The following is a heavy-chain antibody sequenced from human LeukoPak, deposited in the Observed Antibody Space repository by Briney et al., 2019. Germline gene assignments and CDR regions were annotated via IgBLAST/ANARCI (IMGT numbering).Heavy chain of an antibody. Sequence: SETLSLTCTVPGGSISSYYWSWIRQPPGKGLEWIGYIYTSGSTNYSPSLKSRVTISVDTSKNQFSLKLSSVAAADTAVYYCASLAWYGSGSYPLFDYWGQGTLVTVSS. CDR2: IYTSGST. J-gene: IGHJ4*02. CDR3: ASLAWYGSGSYPLFDY. CDR1: GGSISSYY. V-gene: IGHV4-4*09. D-gene: IGHD3-10*01.